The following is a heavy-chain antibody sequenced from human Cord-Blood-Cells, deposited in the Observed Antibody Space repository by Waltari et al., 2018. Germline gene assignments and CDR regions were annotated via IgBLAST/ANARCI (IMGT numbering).Heavy chain of an antibody. CDR3: ARTNSGSYSGDAFDI. CDR2: IYHSGST. V-gene: IGHV4-4*02. D-gene: IGHD1-26*01. CDR1: CGSLSSSNW. Sequence: QVQLQESGPGLVRPSGTLSLTFAVPCGSLSSSNWWSWARQPPGKGLEWIGEIYHSGSTNYSPSLKGRVTISVDKSKNQFSLKLSSVTAADTAVYYCARTNSGSYSGDAFDIWGQGTMVTVSS. J-gene: IGHJ3*02.